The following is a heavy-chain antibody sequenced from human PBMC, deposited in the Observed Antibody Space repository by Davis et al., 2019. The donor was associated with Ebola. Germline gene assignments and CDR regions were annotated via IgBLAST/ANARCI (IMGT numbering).Heavy chain of an antibody. J-gene: IGHJ5*02. CDR1: GFNFSSYA. Sequence: PGGSLRLSCAASGFNFSSYAMSWVRQAPGKGLEWVSSISVRSITYHADSVKGRFTISRDNSKNTLYLQMNSLRAEDTAVYYCAKVHPPTTVTTGGFDPWGQGTLVTVSA. D-gene: IGHD4-17*01. CDR3: AKVHPPTTVTTGGFDP. CDR2: ISVRSIT. V-gene: IGHV3-23*01.